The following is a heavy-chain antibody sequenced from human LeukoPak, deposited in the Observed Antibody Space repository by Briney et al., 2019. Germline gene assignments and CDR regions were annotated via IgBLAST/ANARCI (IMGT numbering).Heavy chain of an antibody. CDR1: GGSISSYY. D-gene: IGHD1-7*01. J-gene: IGHJ4*02. CDR3: ARSITGTVFDY. Sequence: KPSETLSLTCTVSGGSISSYYWSWVRQPAGKGLEWIGRIYISGSTNYDPSLKTRVTISIDKSKNQFSLKLSSVTAVDTAVYYCARSITGTVFDYWGQGTLVTVSS. V-gene: IGHV4-4*07. CDR2: IYISGST.